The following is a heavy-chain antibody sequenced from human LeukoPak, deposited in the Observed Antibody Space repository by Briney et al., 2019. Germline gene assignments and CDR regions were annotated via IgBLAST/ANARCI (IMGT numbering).Heavy chain of an antibody. V-gene: IGHV1-18*01. CDR2: VSGDNGQT. Sequence: GASVKVSCKASTYISSDFGISWVRLAPGGGLEWMGWVSGDNGQTNYGHKFYGRVTMTMETSTNTASMELRGPRSDDTAIYYCARVYLYTTGWSAAYYYFMDVWGKGTTVIVSS. J-gene: IGHJ6*03. CDR3: ARVYLYTTGWSAAYYYFMDV. D-gene: IGHD3-16*02. CDR1: TYISSDFG.